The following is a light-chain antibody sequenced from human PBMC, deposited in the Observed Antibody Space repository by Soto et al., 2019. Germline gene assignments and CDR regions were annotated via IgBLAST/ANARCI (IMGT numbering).Light chain of an antibody. J-gene: IGLJ1*01. CDR2: DVS. CDR1: SSDVGGYNY. V-gene: IGLV2-14*01. CDR3: SSYTSSSTPYV. Sequence: QSVLTQPASVSGSPGQSITISCTGTSSDVGGYNYVSWYQQHPGKAPRLMIYDVSNRPSGVSNRFSGSKSGNTASLTISGLLAEDEADYYCSSYTSSSTPYVFGTGTKVTV.